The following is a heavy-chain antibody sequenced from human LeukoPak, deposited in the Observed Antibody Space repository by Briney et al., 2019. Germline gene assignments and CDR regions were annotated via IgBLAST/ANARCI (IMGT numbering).Heavy chain of an antibody. CDR3: ARVMGATAFDY. J-gene: IGHJ4*02. D-gene: IGHD1-26*01. CDR1: GFTFSSYS. CDR2: ISSSSSYK. V-gene: IGHV3-21*01. Sequence: GGSLRLSCAASGFTFSSYSMNWVRQAPGKGLEWVSSISSSSSYKYYADSVKGRFTISRDNAKNSLYLQMNSLRAEDTAVYYCARVMGATAFDYWGQGTLVTVSS.